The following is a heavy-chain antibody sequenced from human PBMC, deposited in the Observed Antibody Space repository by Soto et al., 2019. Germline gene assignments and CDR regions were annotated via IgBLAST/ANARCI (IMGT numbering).Heavy chain of an antibody. V-gene: IGHV3-30*18. D-gene: IGHD3-16*01. J-gene: IGHJ4*02. Sequence: QVQLLESGGGVVQPGKSLRLSCAASGFTFSSYAMHWVRQAPGKGLEWVAVISHDGSNKFFADSVKGRFSISRDNSNDRVFLEMDRLRVEDTAVYYCAKDFLLWGSFPDPGASDYWGQGTLVTVSS. CDR2: ISHDGSNK. CDR3: AKDFLLWGSFPDPGASDY. CDR1: GFTFSSYA.